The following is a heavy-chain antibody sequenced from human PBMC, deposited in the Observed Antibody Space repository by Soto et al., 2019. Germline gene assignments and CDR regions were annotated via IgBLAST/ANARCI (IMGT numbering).Heavy chain of an antibody. D-gene: IGHD2-8*01. CDR3: QVLMVYAGYYGMDV. Sequence: QVQLVQSGAEVKKPGASVKVSCKASGYTFTGYYMHWVRQAPGQGPEWMGWINPNSGGTNYAQKFQGRVTMPRDTSISTAYMELSRLRSDDTAVYYCQVLMVYAGYYGMDVWGQGTTVTVSS. V-gene: IGHV1-2*02. J-gene: IGHJ6*02. CDR1: GYTFTGYY. CDR2: INPNSGGT.